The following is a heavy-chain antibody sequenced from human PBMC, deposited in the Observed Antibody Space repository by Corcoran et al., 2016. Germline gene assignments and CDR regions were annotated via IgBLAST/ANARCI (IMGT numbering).Heavy chain of an antibody. J-gene: IGHJ4*02. CDR1: GSSMSSSSYY. CDR2: IYYGGST. Sequence: QLQLQESGPGLVKPSETLSLTCTVSGSSMSSSSYYWGWIRQPPGKGFEWIGNIYYGGSTDYNPSLRSRATISVDASKNQFSLKLSSVTAADTDMYYCARDVSVAGTGNFDYWGQGTLVTVSS. V-gene: IGHV4-39*02. CDR3: ARDVSVAGTGNFDY. D-gene: IGHD6-19*01.